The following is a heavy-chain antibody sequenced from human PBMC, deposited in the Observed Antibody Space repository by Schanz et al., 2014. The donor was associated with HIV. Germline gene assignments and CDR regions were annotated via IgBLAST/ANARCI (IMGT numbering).Heavy chain of an antibody. CDR3: ARDSTDYYDSSGYQY. D-gene: IGHD3-22*01. J-gene: IGHJ4*02. CDR2: ISAYNGNT. Sequence: QVQLVQSGAEVKKPGASVKVSCKASGYTFSSYGISWVRQAPGQGLEWMGWISAYNGNTNYAQNLQGRVTMTTDTFTSTAYMELRSLRSDETAVYYCARDSTDYYDSSGYQYWGQGTLVTFSS. V-gene: IGHV1-18*04. CDR1: GYTFSSYG.